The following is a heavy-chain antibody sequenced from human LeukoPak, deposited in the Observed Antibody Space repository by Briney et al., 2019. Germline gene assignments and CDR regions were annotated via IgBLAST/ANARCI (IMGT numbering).Heavy chain of an antibody. CDR3: ATSRDGYNFHYFDY. CDR2: INPNSGGT. CDR1: GYTFTGYY. V-gene: IGHV1-2*02. J-gene: IGHJ4*02. D-gene: IGHD5-24*01. Sequence: ASVKVSCKAYGYTFTGYYMHWVRQAPGQGLEWMGWINPNSGGTNYAQKFQGRVTMTRDTSISTAYMELSRLRSDDTAVYYCATSRDGYNFHYFDYWGQGTLVTVSS.